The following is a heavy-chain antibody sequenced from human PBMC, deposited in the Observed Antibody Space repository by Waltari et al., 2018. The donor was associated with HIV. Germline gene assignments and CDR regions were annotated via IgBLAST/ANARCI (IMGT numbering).Heavy chain of an antibody. V-gene: IGHV4-34*01. D-gene: IGHD2-21*01. CDR1: GTSLCGYY. J-gene: IGHJ3*01. CDR3: ATLISMTSTDVFDV. CDR2: INHRGTT. Sequence: QVHLQQWVAGLLKPSDTLSLICGVYGTSLCGYYWTWIRQSPGEGLEWIEEINHRGTTHYNPSLESRLTMSVDTFKDQFSLKLKSVRAADTAVYYCATLISMTSTDVFDVLGQGTLVTVAS.